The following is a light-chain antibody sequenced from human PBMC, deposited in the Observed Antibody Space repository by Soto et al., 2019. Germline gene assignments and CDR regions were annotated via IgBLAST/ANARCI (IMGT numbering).Light chain of an antibody. CDR2: GAS. J-gene: IGKJ1*01. CDR1: QSVFNNH. V-gene: IGKV3-20*01. CDR3: QQYGSSPAT. Sequence: EIVLTQSPGTLSLSPGERATLSCRASQSVFNNHIGWYQQKPGQAPRRLIFGASFRATGIPDRFSGSGSGTDFTVTISRLEPEDFAVYYCQQYGSSPATFGQGAKVEIK.